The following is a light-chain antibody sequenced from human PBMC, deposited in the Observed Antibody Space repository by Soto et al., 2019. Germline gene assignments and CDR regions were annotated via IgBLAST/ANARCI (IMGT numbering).Light chain of an antibody. CDR3: QQYGRSRPPWT. CDR1: QSVTSGF. J-gene: IGKJ1*01. Sequence: EIVLTQSPGTLSLSPGERATLSCRASQSVTSGFLAWYQQKPGQAPRLLIYSISTRATGIPDRFSGSGSGTDFTLTISRLEPEDFAVYYCQQYGRSRPPWTFGQGTKVEIK. CDR2: SIS. V-gene: IGKV3-20*01.